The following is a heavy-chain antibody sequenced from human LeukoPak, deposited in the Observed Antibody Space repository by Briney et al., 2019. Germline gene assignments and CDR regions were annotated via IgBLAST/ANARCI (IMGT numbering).Heavy chain of an antibody. J-gene: IGHJ6*03. CDR1: GYTFTTYA. CDR3: ARAVPDKHGSLEYYYYMDV. V-gene: IGHV1-3*03. CDR2: INAANGDT. Sequence: GASVKVSCKASGYTFTTYAIHWVRQAPGQRLEWMAWINAANGDTKYSQEFQGRVTITRDTSASTAYMDLSSLRSEDTAVYYCARAVPDKHGSLEYYYYMDVWGKGTTVTVSS. D-gene: IGHD5-24*01.